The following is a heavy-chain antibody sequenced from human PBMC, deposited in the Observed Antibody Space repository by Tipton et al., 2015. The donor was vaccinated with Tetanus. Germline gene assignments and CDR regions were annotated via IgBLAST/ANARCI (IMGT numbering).Heavy chain of an antibody. D-gene: IGHD5-24*01. Sequence: LRLSCTVSGGSISSYYWSWIRQSPGKGLEWIGEINEGGSTNYNPSLESRVSISVDTSKHRFSLKVNSVIAADTAVYYCARGGRDAYNNPLGAFDVWGRGTTVTVSS. J-gene: IGHJ3*01. CDR3: ARGGRDAYNNPLGAFDV. V-gene: IGHV4-34*01. CDR1: GGSISSYY. CDR2: INEGGST.